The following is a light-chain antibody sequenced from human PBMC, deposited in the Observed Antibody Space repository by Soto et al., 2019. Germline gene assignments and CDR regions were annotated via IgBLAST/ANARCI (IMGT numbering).Light chain of an antibody. V-gene: IGKV3-15*01. J-gene: IGKJ5*01. CDR3: QQYDNWPPIT. CDR1: QSISTN. Sequence: EVVMTQSPATLSVSPGERATLSCRASQSISTNLAWYQQKHGQAPRLLIYAASARATGNPARFSGSGSGTEFTLTISSLQSEDFAVYYCQQYDNWPPITFGQGTRLEIK. CDR2: AAS.